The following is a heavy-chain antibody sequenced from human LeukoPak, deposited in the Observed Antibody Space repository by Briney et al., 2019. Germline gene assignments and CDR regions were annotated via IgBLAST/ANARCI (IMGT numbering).Heavy chain of an antibody. CDR3: ARSEGYYGSGSYSDY. CDR2: INPSGGST. Sequence: ASVKVSCKASGYTFTSYFVHWVRQAPGQGLEWMGIINPSGGSTSYAQKFQGRVTMTRDTSTSTVYMELSRLRSEDTAVYYCARSEGYYGSGSYSDYWGQGTLVTVFS. J-gene: IGHJ4*02. CDR1: GYTFTSYF. V-gene: IGHV1-46*01. D-gene: IGHD3-10*01.